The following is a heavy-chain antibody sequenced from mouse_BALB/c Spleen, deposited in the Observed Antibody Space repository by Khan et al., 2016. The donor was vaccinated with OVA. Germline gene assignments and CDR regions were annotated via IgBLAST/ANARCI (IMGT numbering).Heavy chain of an antibody. CDR2: ISGTGIYT. CDR1: GFAFSSYD. V-gene: IGHV5-9*02. J-gene: IGHJ3*01. CDR3: ARPAYYGNPGFTY. D-gene: IGHD2-10*01. Sequence: DVQLVESGGGLVKPGGSLKLSCAPSGFAFSSYDMSWVRQTPEKRLEWVATISGTGIYTYYPDSVKGRFTISRDNARNTLYLQMSSLRSEDTALYYCARPAYYGNPGFTYWGQGTLVTVSA.